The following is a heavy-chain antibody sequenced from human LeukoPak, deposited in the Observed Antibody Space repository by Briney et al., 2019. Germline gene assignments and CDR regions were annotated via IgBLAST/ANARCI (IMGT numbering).Heavy chain of an antibody. CDR1: GFTFSSYA. J-gene: IGHJ4*02. CDR3: ARGKRYYYDSSGYYYFDY. D-gene: IGHD3-22*01. Sequence: GGSLRLSCAASGFTFSSYAMHWVRQAPGKGLEWVAVISYDGSNKYYADSVKGRFTISRDNSKNTLYLQMNSLRAEDTAVYYCARGKRYYYDSSGYYYFDYWGQGTLVTVSS. CDR2: ISYDGSNK. V-gene: IGHV3-30-3*01.